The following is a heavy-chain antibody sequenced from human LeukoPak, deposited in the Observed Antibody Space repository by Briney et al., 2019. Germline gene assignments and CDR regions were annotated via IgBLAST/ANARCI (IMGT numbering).Heavy chain of an antibody. Sequence: ASVKVSCKVSGYTLTELSMHWVRQAPGKGLEWMGGFDPEDGETIYAQKFQGRVTITEDTSTDTAYMELSSLRSEDTAVYYCAHYYDSSGYYRDAFDIWGQGTMVTVSS. CDR2: FDPEDGET. D-gene: IGHD3-22*01. CDR3: AHYYDSSGYYRDAFDI. V-gene: IGHV1-24*01. CDR1: GYTLTELS. J-gene: IGHJ3*02.